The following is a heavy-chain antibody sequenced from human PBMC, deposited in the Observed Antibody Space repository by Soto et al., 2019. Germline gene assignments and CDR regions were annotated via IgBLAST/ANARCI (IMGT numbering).Heavy chain of an antibody. Sequence: SETLSITCAVSGGSISSSNWWSWVRKPPGKGLEWIGEIYHSGSTNYNPSLKSRVTISVDKSKNQFSLKLSSVTAADTAVYYCARMYSSTRSGYYYGMDVWGQGTTVTVSS. D-gene: IGHD6-13*01. V-gene: IGHV4-4*02. CDR2: IYHSGST. CDR1: GGSISSSNW. CDR3: ARMYSSTRSGYYYGMDV. J-gene: IGHJ6*02.